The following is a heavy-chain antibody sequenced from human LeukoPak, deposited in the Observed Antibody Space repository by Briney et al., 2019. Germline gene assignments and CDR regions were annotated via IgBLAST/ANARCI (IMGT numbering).Heavy chain of an antibody. Sequence: GASVKVSCKASGGTFSSYAISWVRQAPGQGLEWMGGIIPIFGTANYAQKFQGRVTITTDESTSTAYMELSSLRSGDTAVYYCASWAASSLDYYYYMDVRGKGTTVTVSS. J-gene: IGHJ6*03. V-gene: IGHV1-69*05. CDR3: ASWAASSLDYYYYMDV. CDR1: GGTFSSYA. CDR2: IIPIFGTA. D-gene: IGHD6-6*01.